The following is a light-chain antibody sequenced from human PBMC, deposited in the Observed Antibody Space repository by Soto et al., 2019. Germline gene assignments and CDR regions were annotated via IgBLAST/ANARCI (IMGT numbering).Light chain of an antibody. CDR1: GSNIGSNT. V-gene: IGLV1-44*01. CDR3: AAWDDSLNGYV. J-gene: IGLJ1*01. CDR2: NNS. Sequence: QSVLTQPPSASGTPGQRVTISCSGSGSNIGSNTVNWYQQLPGTAPKLLIYNNSQRPSGVPDRFSGSKSGTSASLAIIGLQSDIEADYYCAAWDDSLNGYVFGIGTKVTVL.